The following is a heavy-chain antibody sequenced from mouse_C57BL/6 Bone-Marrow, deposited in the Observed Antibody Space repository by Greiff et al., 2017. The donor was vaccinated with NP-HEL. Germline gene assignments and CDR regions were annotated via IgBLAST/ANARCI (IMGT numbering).Heavy chain of an antibody. D-gene: IGHD2-2*01. V-gene: IGHV1-69*01. Sequence: QVQLQQPGAELVMPGASVKLSCKASGYTFTSYWMHWVKQRPGQGLEWIGEIDPSDSYTNYNQKFKGKSTLTVDKSSSTAYMQLSSLTSEDSAVYYCARRGLWGYDRGDAMDYWGQGTSVTVSS. CDR1: GYTFTSYW. CDR3: ARRGLWGYDRGDAMDY. J-gene: IGHJ4*01. CDR2: IDPSDSYT.